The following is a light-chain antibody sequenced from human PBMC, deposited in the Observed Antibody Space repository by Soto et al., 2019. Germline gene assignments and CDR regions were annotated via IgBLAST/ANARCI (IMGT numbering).Light chain of an antibody. Sequence: QPVLTQSSSASASLGSSVKLTCTLSSWHSSYIIAWHQQQPGKAPRYLMKLEGSGSYNKGSGVPDRFSGSSSGADRYLTISNLQSEDEDDYSCETWDSNTPVLGTGTQVXV. CDR3: ETWDSNTPV. CDR1: SWHSSYI. J-gene: IGLJ1*01. CDR2: LEGSGSY. V-gene: IGLV4-60*03.